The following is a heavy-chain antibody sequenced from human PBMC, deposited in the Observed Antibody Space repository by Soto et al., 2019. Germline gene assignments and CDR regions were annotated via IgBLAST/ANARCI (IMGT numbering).Heavy chain of an antibody. V-gene: IGHV3-30*18. Sequence: QVQLVESGRGVVQPGRSLRLSCAASGFTLSSYGMHWVRQAPGKGLEWVAVISYDGSNKYYADSVKDRFTISRDNSKNTLYLQMNSLRAEDTAVYYCANSPYSWNGADAFDIWGQGTLVTVSS. CDR2: ISYDGSNK. D-gene: IGHD1-1*01. J-gene: IGHJ3*02. CDR3: ANSPYSWNGADAFDI. CDR1: GFTLSSYG.